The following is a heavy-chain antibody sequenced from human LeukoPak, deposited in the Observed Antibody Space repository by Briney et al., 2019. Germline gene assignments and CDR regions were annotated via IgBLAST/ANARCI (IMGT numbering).Heavy chain of an antibody. CDR1: GITLSNYG. Sequence: GGSMRLSCAVSGITLSNYGMSWVRQAPGKGLQWVAGISGSGGSTNYADSVKGRFTISRDNPKNTLHLQMNSLRAEDTAVYFCAKRGVVIRVILVGFHKEAYYFDSWGQGALVTVSS. D-gene: IGHD3-10*01. J-gene: IGHJ4*02. CDR3: AKRGVVIRVILVGFHKEAYYFDS. V-gene: IGHV3-23*01. CDR2: ISGSGGST.